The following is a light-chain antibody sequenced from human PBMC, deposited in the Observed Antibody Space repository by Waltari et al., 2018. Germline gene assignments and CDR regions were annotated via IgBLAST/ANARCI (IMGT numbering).Light chain of an antibody. J-gene: IGKJ3*01. CDR2: EAT. CDR3: MQSIQSLT. V-gene: IGKV2D-29*02. CDR1: QSLLNSDGKTY. Sequence: EIVMTQTPLTLSVTPGQPASISCKSSQSLLNSDGKTYLYWYLQGSGQSPQLLIYEATNRFLGVPDRFSGSGSGTDFTLKISRVEAEDVGLYYCMQSIQSLTFGPGTKVDFK.